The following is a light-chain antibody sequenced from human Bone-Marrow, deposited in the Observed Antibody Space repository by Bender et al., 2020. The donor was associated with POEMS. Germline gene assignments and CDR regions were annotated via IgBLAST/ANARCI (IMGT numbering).Light chain of an antibody. CDR2: DDN. CDR1: NIESKS. V-gene: IGLV3-21*03. CDR3: QVWESINDPVV. Sequence: VLTQPPSVSVAPGKTARITCGGDNIESKSVHWYQQKAGQAPVLVVHDDNDRPSGIPDRFTGSNSGNTATLTVMRVEAGDEADYYCQVWESINDPVVFGGGTKLTVL. J-gene: IGLJ2*01.